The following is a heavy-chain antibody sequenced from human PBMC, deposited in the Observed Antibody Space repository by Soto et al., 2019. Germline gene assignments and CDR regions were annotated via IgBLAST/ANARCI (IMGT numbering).Heavy chain of an antibody. D-gene: IGHD3-3*01. V-gene: IGHV3-30-3*01. J-gene: IGHJ6*02. CDR3: ARAYQKTIFGVVIKGGDYHGMDV. CDR1: GFTFRSYA. CDR2: ISYDGSKK. Sequence: GGSLRLSCAASGFTFRSYAMYWVRQAPGKGLEWVAVISYDGSKKYYADSVKGRFTISRDNTKNTLYLQANSLRAEETAVYYCARAYQKTIFGVVIKGGDYHGMDVWGQGTTVTVSS.